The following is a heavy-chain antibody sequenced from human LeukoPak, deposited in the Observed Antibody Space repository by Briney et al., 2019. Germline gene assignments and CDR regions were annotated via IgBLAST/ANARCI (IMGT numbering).Heavy chain of an antibody. D-gene: IGHD4-17*01. CDR2: IFPDGRT. V-gene: IGHV3-53*01. CDR3: ARANPVYGDFDY. Sequence: GGSLRLSCTMSGLTVNDNYMSWVRQSPGKGLEWVSVIFPDGRTYQADSVKGRFTISRDRPNNTLFLLMNSLRADDTALYHCARANPVYGDFDYWGQGILVTVSS. J-gene: IGHJ4*02. CDR1: GLTVNDNY.